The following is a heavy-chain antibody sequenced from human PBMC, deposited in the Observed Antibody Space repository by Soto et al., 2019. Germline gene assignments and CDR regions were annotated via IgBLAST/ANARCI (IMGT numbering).Heavy chain of an antibody. CDR1: GFAFDDYA. D-gene: IGHD2-21*02. J-gene: IGHJ4*02. CDR3: AKADCGDDCNLFDF. Sequence: EVQLVESGGGLVQPGRSLRLSCAASGFAFDDYAMHWVRQVPGKGLEWVSGIDRNSGRIGYADSVKGRFTISRDNAKSSLFLQISSLRAEDTAFYYCAKADCGDDCNLFDFWGQGTLVTVSS. V-gene: IGHV3-9*01. CDR2: IDRNSGRI.